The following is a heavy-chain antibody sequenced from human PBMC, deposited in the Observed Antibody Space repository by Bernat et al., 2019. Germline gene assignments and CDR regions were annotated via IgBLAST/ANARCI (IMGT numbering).Heavy chain of an antibody. CDR1: GFTFSSYI. Sequence: EVQLVESGGGLVKPGGSLRLSCSASGFTFSSYIMNWVRQAPGKVLAWVSAISSSSSYISYADSVKGRFTISRDNAKNSLYLQMSSLRAEDTAVYYCARGEDSGYDFDYWGQGTLVTVSS. CDR3: ARGEDSGYDFDY. CDR2: ISSSSSYI. V-gene: IGHV3-21*01. J-gene: IGHJ4*02. D-gene: IGHD5-12*01.